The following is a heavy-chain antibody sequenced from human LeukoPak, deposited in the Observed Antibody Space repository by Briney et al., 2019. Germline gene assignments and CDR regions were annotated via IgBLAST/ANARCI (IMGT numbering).Heavy chain of an antibody. D-gene: IGHD3-10*01. J-gene: IGHJ4*02. CDR2: ISGSGGST. V-gene: IGHV3-23*01. CDR1: GFTFSRYA. CDR3: AKAHYGSGTSDCYYH. Sequence: PGGSLRLSCAASGFTFSRYAMSWVRQAPGKGLEWVSAISGSGGSTYYADSVKGRFTISRDNSKNTLYLQMSSLRAEDTARYYCAKAHYGSGTSDCYYHWGQGTLVTVSP.